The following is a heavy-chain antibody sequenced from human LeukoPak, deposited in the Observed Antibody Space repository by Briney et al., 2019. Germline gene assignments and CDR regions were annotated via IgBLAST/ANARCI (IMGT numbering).Heavy chain of an antibody. J-gene: IGHJ5*02. CDR1: GYTLTGYY. V-gene: IGHV1-2*02. Sequence: ASVKVSCKASGYTLTGYYMHWVRQAPGQGLEWMGWINPNSGGTNYAQKFQGRVTMTRDTSISTAYMELSRLRSDDTAVYYCARVQGRQLVSFDPWGQGTLVTVSS. CDR3: ARVQGRQLVSFDP. D-gene: IGHD6-6*01. CDR2: INPNSGGT.